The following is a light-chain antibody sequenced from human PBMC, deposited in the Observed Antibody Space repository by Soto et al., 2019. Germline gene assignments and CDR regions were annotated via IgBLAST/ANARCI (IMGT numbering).Light chain of an antibody. CDR1: QSVGRN. CDR3: QQYNNWPPWT. CDR2: DVF. J-gene: IGKJ1*01. V-gene: IGKV3-15*01. Sequence: DIVMTQSPDTLSVSPGERATLSCRASQSVGRNLAWYQQIPGQAPRLLVYDVFTRASGIPARFTGSGSGTEFTLTISSLQSEDYAIYYCQQYNNWPPWTFGQGTKVDIK.